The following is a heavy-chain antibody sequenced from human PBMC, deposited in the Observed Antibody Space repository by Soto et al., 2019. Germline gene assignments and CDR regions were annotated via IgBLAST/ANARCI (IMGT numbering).Heavy chain of an antibody. D-gene: IGHD4-17*01. J-gene: IGHJ6*02. CDR3: ARDHDYGIYYYYGMGV. CDR1: GFTFSNYA. V-gene: IGHV3-30-3*01. Sequence: QVQLVESGGGVVQPGRSLRLSCAASGFTFSNYAMHWVRQAPGKGLEWVAVISYGGNKKYYADSVKGRFTISRDNSKNTLYLQMNSLRTEDTAVYYCARDHDYGIYYYYGMGVWGQGTTVTVSS. CDR2: ISYGGNKK.